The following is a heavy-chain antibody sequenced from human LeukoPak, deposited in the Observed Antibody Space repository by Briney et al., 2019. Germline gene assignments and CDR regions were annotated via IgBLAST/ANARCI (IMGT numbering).Heavy chain of an antibody. V-gene: IGHV1-18*01. CDR3: ARDRASIELRFLEWFIYCYYGMDV. D-gene: IGHD3-3*01. J-gene: IGHJ6*02. Sequence: ASVKVSCKASGYTFTSYGISWVRQAPGQGLEWMGWISAYNGNTNYAQKLQGRVTMTTDTSTSTAYMELRSLRSDDTAVYYCARDRASIELRFLEWFIYCYYGMDVWGQGTTVTVSS. CDR2: ISAYNGNT. CDR1: GYTFTSYG.